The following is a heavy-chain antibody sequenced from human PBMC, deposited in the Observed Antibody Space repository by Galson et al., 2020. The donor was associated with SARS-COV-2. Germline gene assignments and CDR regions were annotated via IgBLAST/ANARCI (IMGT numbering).Heavy chain of an antibody. D-gene: IGHD2-2*01. CDR3: AREVVPAADNSYFYGMAV. CDR1: GGSISSGGYY. Sequence: ASETLSLTCIVSGGSISSGGYYWSWIRQHPVKGLEWIGYIYHSGTAYYNPSLQSRVAISIDTSKNQFSLNLFSVTAADTAVYFWAREVVPAADNSYFYGMAVWGRGTTVTVSS. V-gene: IGHV4-31*03. J-gene: IGHJ6*02. CDR2: IYHSGTA.